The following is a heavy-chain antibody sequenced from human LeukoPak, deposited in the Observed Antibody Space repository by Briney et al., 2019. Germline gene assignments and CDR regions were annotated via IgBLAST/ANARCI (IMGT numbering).Heavy chain of an antibody. D-gene: IGHD5-12*01. V-gene: IGHV2-70*04. CDR2: IDWDDGK. Sequence: SGPTLVNPTQTLTLTCTFSGFSLSTDGMRVSWIRQPPGKALEWLARIDWDDGKFYSTSLKTRLTISKDTSKNQVVLTMTNMDPVDTATYYCARESFSSGYSNFDYWGQGTLVTVSS. CDR3: ARESFSSGYSNFDY. J-gene: IGHJ4*02. CDR1: GFSLSTDGMR.